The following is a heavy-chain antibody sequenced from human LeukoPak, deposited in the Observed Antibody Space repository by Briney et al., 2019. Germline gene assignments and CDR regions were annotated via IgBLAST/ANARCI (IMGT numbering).Heavy chain of an antibody. CDR2: INHSGST. CDR3: ASAGYQLPRSYNWFDS. CDR1: GGSFSGYY. D-gene: IGHD2-2*01. V-gene: IGHV4-34*01. J-gene: IGHJ5*01. Sequence: SETLSLTCAVYGGSFSGYYWSWIRQPPGKGLEWIGEINHSGSTNYNPSLKSRVTISVDTSKNQFSLKLSSVTAADTAVYYCASAGYQLPRSYNWFDSWGQGTLVTVSS.